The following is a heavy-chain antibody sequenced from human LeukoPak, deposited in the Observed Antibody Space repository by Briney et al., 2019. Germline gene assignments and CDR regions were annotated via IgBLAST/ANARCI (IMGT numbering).Heavy chain of an antibody. V-gene: IGHV3-48*01. D-gene: IGHD7-27*01. CDR1: GFSFSTYS. Sequence: GGSLRLSCAASGFSFSTYSMNWVRQAPGKGLQWVSYISSGSSAIYYTDSVKGRFTITRDDAKNSVYLQMSSLRTEDTAVYYCGTGDPRFDYWGQGILVTVSS. CDR3: GTGDPRFDY. CDR2: ISSGSSAI. J-gene: IGHJ4*02.